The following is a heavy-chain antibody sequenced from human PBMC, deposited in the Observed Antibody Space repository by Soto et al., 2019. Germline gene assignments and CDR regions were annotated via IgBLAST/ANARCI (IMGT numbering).Heavy chain of an antibody. CDR2: ISSSSSTI. CDR3: ARPGVPHPQYYDFWSGYYSREWVASDNYYYYYMDV. J-gene: IGHJ6*03. CDR1: GFTFSSYS. D-gene: IGHD3-3*01. Sequence: HPGGSLRLSCAASGFTFSSYSMNWVRQAPGKGLEWVSYISSSSSTIYCADSVKGRFTISRDNAKNSLYLQMNSLRAEDTAVYYSARPGVPHPQYYDFWSGYYSREWVASDNYYYYYMDVWGKGTTVTVSS. V-gene: IGHV3-48*01.